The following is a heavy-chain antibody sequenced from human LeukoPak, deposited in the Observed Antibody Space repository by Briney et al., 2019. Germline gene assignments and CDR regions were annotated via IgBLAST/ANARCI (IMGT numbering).Heavy chain of an antibody. D-gene: IGHD2-2*01. CDR3: ARDHCSSTSCNTDYYYYYYGMDV. J-gene: IGHJ6*02. Sequence: ASVKVSCKASGYTFTSYGISWVRQAPGQGLEWMGWISAYNGNTNYAQKLQGRVTMTTDTSTSTAYMELRSLRSYDTAVYYCARDHCSSTSCNTDYYYYYYGMDVWGQGTRSPSP. CDR2: ISAYNGNT. V-gene: IGHV1-18*01. CDR1: GYTFTSYG.